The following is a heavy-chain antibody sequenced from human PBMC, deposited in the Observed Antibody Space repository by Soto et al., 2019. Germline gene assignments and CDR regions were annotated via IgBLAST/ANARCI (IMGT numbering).Heavy chain of an antibody. Sequence: LSLTCTVSGGSISSSSYYWGWIRQPPGKGLEWIGSIYYSGSTYYNPSLKSRVTISVDTSKNQFSLKLSSVTAADTAVYYCARGVPFKRFGELSGPFYGRWGQGTLVTVSS. D-gene: IGHD3-10*01. CDR1: GGSISSSSYY. J-gene: IGHJ4*02. V-gene: IGHV4-39*07. CDR3: ARGVPFKRFGELSGPFYGR. CDR2: IYYSGST.